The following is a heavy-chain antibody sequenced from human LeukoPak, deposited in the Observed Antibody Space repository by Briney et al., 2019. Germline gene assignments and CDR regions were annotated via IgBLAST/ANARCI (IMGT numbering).Heavy chain of an antibody. CDR1: GGSIGSYY. V-gene: IGHV4-59*01. CDR3: ARDYYYGSGSSYDY. CDR2: IYYSGST. Sequence: SETLSLTCTVSGGSIGSYYWSWIRQPPGKGLEWIGYIYYSGSTNYNPSLKSRVTISVDTSKNQFSLKLSSVTAVDTAVYYCARDYYYGSGSSYDYWGQGTLVTVSS. J-gene: IGHJ4*02. D-gene: IGHD3-10*01.